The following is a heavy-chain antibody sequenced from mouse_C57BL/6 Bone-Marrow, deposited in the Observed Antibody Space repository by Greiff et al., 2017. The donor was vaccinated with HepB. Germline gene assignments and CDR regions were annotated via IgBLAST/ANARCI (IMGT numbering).Heavy chain of an antibody. CDR3: AKEEAMVTTREVGGYFDY. Sequence: VQLQQPGAELVKPGASVKLSCKASGYTFTSYWMQWVKQRPGQGLEWIGEIDPSDSYTNYNQKFKGKATLTVDTSSSTAYMQRSSLTSEDSAVYYWAKEEAMVTTREVGGYFDYWGQGTTLTVSS. CDR2: IDPSDSYT. V-gene: IGHV1-50*01. J-gene: IGHJ2*01. CDR1: GYTFTSYW. D-gene: IGHD2-2*01.